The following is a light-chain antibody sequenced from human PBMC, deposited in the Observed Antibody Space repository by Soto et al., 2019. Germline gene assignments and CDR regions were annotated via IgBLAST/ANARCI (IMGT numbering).Light chain of an antibody. Sequence: ETVMTQSPATLSVSPGERATLSCRASQSVSSNLAWYQQTPGQAPRLLIFAASTRATGIPARFSGSGSGTEVALTISSLQSEDFAVYYCQQYNDWARTFGQGTNLQIK. CDR2: AAS. CDR1: QSVSSN. CDR3: QQYNDWART. J-gene: IGKJ2*01. V-gene: IGKV3-15*01.